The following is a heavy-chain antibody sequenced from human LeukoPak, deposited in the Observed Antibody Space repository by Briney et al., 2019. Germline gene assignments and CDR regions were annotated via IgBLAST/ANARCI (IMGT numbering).Heavy chain of an antibody. V-gene: IGHV4-39*01. J-gene: IGHJ5*02. CDR2: FHFNGQT. CDR3: AKLPTGFPNWFDP. CDR1: GGSVISGHSC. Sequence: SETLSLTCTVSGGSVISGHSCWGWGRQPPGKVLELIASFHFNGQTYSNPSLSGQVTMSIDPSKNLLSLKLTSMTRADRALFYCAKLPTGFPNWFDPWGQGTLVSVSS. D-gene: IGHD3-10*01.